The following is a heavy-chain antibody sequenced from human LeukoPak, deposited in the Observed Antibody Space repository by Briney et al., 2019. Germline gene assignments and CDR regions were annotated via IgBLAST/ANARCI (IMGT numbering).Heavy chain of an antibody. D-gene: IGHD3-22*01. CDR3: ATDNYYDSSGYY. CDR2: FDPEDGET. CDR1: GYTLTELS. Sequence: ASVKVSCEVSGYTLTELSMHWVRQAPGKGLEWMGGFDPEDGETIYAQKFQGRVTMTEDTSTDTAYMELSSLRSEDTAVYYCATDNYYDSSGYYWGQGTLVTVSS. V-gene: IGHV1-24*01. J-gene: IGHJ4*02.